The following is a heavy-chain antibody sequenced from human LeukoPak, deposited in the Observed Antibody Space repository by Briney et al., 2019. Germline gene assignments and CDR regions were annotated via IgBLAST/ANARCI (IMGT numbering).Heavy chain of an antibody. V-gene: IGHV3-74*01. Sequence: PGGSLRLSCAASGFTFSSDWMHWVRQAPGKGLVWVSRINSDGSSTSYADSVKGRFTISRDNAKNTLYLQMNSLSDEDTAVYYCARAGFCSSTSCDRGIEYWGQGTLITVSS. D-gene: IGHD2-2*01. CDR3: ARAGFCSSTSCDRGIEY. CDR2: INSDGSST. J-gene: IGHJ4*02. CDR1: GFTFSSDW.